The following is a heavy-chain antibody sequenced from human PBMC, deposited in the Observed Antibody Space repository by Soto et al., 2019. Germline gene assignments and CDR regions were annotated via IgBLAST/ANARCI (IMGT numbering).Heavy chain of an antibody. CDR2: TYSSGST. CDR1: SGSISRGTYY. D-gene: IGHD5-18*01. V-gene: IGHV4-61*01. CDR3: ARDREATGYQY. J-gene: IGHJ4*02. Sequence: VQPQESGPGLVKPSETLSLTCSVSSGSISRGTYYWSWIRQPPGRGLEWIGHTYSSGSTNYNPSLKRRVTIAVDTSMNQFSLILISVTAADTAMDSCARDREATGYQYWGQGTLVTVSS.